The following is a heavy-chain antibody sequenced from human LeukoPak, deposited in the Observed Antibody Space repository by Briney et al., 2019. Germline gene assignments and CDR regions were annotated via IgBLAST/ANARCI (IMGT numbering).Heavy chain of an antibody. CDR2: INHSGSS. D-gene: IGHD2-2*01. CDR3: ARVHGPMLDY. V-gene: IGHV4-34*01. Sequence: SETLSLTCTVSGGSISSYYWTWIRQPPGKGLEWIGEINHSGSSNYNPSLKSRVTISVGTSKSQFSLKLSSVTAADTAVYYCARVHGPMLDYWGQGTLVTVSS. CDR1: GGSISSYY. J-gene: IGHJ4*02.